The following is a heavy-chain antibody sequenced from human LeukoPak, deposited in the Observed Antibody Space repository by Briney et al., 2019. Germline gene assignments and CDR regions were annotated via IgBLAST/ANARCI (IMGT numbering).Heavy chain of an antibody. J-gene: IGHJ4*02. D-gene: IGHD2-2*01. CDR1: GYSFTTYW. Sequence: GESLKISCKGSGYSFTTYWIGWVRQMPGKGLEGMGIIYPGDSDTTYSPSFQGQVTISADKSNSTAYLQWSSLKASDTAMCYCARHSFGSTRCFDYWGQGTLVTVSS. CDR2: IYPGDSDT. V-gene: IGHV5-51*01. CDR3: ARHSFGSTRCFDY.